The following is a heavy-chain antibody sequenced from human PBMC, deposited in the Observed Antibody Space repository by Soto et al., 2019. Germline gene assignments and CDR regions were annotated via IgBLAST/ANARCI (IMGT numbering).Heavy chain of an antibody. V-gene: IGHV4-39*01. CDR3: ARHRHFWSGYYQGYFDY. CDR2: IYYSGST. J-gene: IGHJ4*02. Sequence: ASETLSLTCTVSGGSISSSSYYWGWIRQPPGKGLEWIGSIYYSGSTYYNPSLKSRVTISVDTSKNQFSLKLSSVTAADTAVYYCARHRHFWSGYYQGYFDYWGQGTLVTVSS. CDR1: GGSISSSSYY. D-gene: IGHD3-3*02.